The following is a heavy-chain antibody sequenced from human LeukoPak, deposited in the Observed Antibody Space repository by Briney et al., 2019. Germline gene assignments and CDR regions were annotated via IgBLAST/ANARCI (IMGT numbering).Heavy chain of an antibody. J-gene: IGHJ6*03. D-gene: IGHD2-2*01. CDR2: INSNSGGT. V-gene: IGHV1-2*02. Sequence: ASVKVSCKASGYTFTGYYMHWVRQAPGQGLEWMGWINSNSGGTNYAQKFQGRVTMTRDTSISTAYMELSRLRSDDTAVYYCARDLGIVVVPAAMSYMDVWGKGTTVTVSS. CDR1: GYTFTGYY. CDR3: ARDLGIVVVPAAMSYMDV.